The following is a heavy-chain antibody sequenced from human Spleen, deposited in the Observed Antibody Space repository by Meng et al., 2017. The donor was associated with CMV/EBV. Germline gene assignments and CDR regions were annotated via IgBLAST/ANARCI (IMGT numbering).Heavy chain of an antibody. V-gene: IGHV3-7*01. CDR2: INQDGSER. CDR1: GFTSSSYW. D-gene: IGHD2-21*01. Sequence: GESLKISCAASGFTSSSYWMSWVRQAPGKGLEWVANINQDGSERYYVDSVRGRLTISRDNAKNSLYLQMNSLRAEDTAVYYCAAYTDDALDIWGQGTMVTVSS. J-gene: IGHJ3*02. CDR3: AAYTDDALDI.